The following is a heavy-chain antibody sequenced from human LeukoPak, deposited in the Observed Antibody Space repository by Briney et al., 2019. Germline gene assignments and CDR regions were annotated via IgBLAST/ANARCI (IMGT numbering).Heavy chain of an antibody. Sequence: GGSLRLSCAASGFTFSSYSMNWVRQAPGKGLEWVSSISSSSSYIYYADSVKGRFTISRDNAKNSLYLQTNSLRAEDTAVYYCARDRGYYDFWSGYLALTQDNWFDPWGQGTLVTVSS. V-gene: IGHV3-21*01. J-gene: IGHJ5*02. CDR1: GFTFSSYS. CDR3: ARDRGYYDFWSGYLALTQDNWFDP. CDR2: ISSSSSYI. D-gene: IGHD3-3*01.